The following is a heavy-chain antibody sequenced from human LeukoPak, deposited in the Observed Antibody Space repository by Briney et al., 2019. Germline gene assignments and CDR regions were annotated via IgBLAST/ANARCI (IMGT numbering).Heavy chain of an antibody. V-gene: IGHV3-7*05. CDR2: INHDGNEK. CDR1: GFTFSRYW. D-gene: IGHD2-15*01. Sequence: GGSLRLSCAASGFTFSRYWMSWVRQAPGKGLEWVANINHDGNEKHYVDSVKGRFTMSRDNAKNSLYLQMNSLRAEDTAVYYCARGCSGGSCYPNWFDPWGQGTLVTVSS. CDR3: ARGCSGGSCYPNWFDP. J-gene: IGHJ5*02.